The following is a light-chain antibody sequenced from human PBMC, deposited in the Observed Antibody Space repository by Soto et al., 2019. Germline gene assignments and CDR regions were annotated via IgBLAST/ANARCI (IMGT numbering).Light chain of an antibody. CDR1: RSFASSY. V-gene: IGKV3-20*01. Sequence: EIVLTQSPATLSLSPGDRATLSCRASRSFASSYLAWYQHKPGQAPRLLIYAASSRATGIPDRFIGSGSGTDFTLTISRLEPDDSSVYYCHHYDSSPPYTFGQGIKLEIK. CDR3: HHYDSSPPYT. J-gene: IGKJ2*01. CDR2: AAS.